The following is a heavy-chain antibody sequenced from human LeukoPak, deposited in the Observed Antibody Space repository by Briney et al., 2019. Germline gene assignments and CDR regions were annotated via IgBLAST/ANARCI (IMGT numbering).Heavy chain of an antibody. D-gene: IGHD5-18*01. J-gene: IGHJ6*02. CDR3: ARDHRGRGYSYGSGPGMDV. CDR2: INTNTGNP. V-gene: IGHV7-4-1*02. CDR1: GYTFTSYA. Sequence: ASVKVSCKASGYTFTSYAMNWVRQAPGQGLEWMGWINTNTGNPTYAQGFTGRFVFSLDTSVSTAYLQISSLKAEDTAVYYCARDHRGRGYSYGSGPGMDVWGQGTTVTVSS.